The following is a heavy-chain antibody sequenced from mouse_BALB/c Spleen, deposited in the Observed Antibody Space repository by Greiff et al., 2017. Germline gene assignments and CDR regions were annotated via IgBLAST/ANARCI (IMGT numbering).Heavy chain of an antibody. CDR2: ISDGGSYT. D-gene: IGHD1-1*01. V-gene: IGHV5-4*02. J-gene: IGHJ1*01. Sequence: DVMLVESGGGLVKPGGSLKLSCAASGFTFSDYYMYWVRQTPEKRLEWVATISDGGSYTYYPDSVKGRFTISRDNAKNNLYLQMSSLKSEDTAMYYCARDRGDYGYRYFDVWGAGTTVTVSS. CDR1: GFTFSDYY. CDR3: ARDRGDYGYRYFDV.